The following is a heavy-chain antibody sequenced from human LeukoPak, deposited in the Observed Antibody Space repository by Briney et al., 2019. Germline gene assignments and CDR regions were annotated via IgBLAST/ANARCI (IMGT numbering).Heavy chain of an antibody. Sequence: PGGSLRPPCAASGFTFSSYSFNWVRQAPGKGLQWVSYISKNLATVYYADSVKDRFTISRDNAKNSLYLQMNSLRPGDTAVYYCARDGGSSYEIDYWGPGTVVTVSS. CDR2: ISKNLATV. V-gene: IGHV3-48*01. CDR3: ARDGGSSYEIDY. J-gene: IGHJ4*02. CDR1: GFTFSSYS. D-gene: IGHD5-18*01.